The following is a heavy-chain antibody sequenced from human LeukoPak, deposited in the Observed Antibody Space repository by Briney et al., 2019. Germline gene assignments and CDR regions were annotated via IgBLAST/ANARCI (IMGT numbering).Heavy chain of an antibody. D-gene: IGHD6-13*01. V-gene: IGHV1-24*01. CDR3: ATDIRGIADAFDI. CDR2: FDPEDGET. CDR1: GYTLTELP. J-gene: IGHJ3*02. Sequence: ASVKVSCKFSGYTLTELPMHWVRQAPGKGLEWMGGFDPEDGETIYAQKFQGRVTMTEDISTDTASMELSSLRSEDTAVYYCATDIRGIADAFDIWGQGTMVTVSS.